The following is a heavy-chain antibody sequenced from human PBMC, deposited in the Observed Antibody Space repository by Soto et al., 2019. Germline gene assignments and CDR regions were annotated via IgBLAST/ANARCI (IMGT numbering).Heavy chain of an antibody. V-gene: IGHV1-69*08. CDR1: GGSFRTYT. CDR2: IISVLGRA. Sequence: QVQLVQSGAEVKKPGSSVRVSCKASGGSFRTYTINWVRQAPGQGLEWVGRIISVLGRANYAQKFQGRVTLTADKFTSTAYMELSSLRSNDTAVYFCARVIGDADGDGNWFDPWGQGTPVTVSS. CDR3: ARVIGDADGDGNWFDP. D-gene: IGHD3-10*01. J-gene: IGHJ5*02.